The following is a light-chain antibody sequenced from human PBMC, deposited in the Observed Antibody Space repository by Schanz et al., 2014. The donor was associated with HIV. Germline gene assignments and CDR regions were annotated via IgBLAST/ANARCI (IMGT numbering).Light chain of an antibody. Sequence: QSALTQPASVSGSPGQSITVSCTGTTNDIGSYTYVAWYQQHPGKAPKVVVYGVFDRPSGVSNRFSGSKSGNTASLTIFDLQPEDEADYYCSSYRGDHSVVFGGGTKLTVL. CDR3: SSYRGDHSVV. CDR1: TNDIGSYTY. CDR2: GVF. V-gene: IGLV2-14*03. J-gene: IGLJ3*02.